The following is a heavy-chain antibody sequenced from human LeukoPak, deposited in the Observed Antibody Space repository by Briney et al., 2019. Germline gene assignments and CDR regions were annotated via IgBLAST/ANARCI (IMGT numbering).Heavy chain of an antibody. V-gene: IGHV3-48*03. CDR2: ISSSGSTI. Sequence: GGSLRLSCAASGFTFSSYEMNWVRQAPGKGLEWVSYISSSGSTIYYADSVKGRFTISRDNAKNSLYLQMNSLRAEDTAVYYCARGPYKDFWSGYSDYWGQGTLVTVSS. D-gene: IGHD3-3*01. CDR3: ARGPYKDFWSGYSDY. J-gene: IGHJ4*02. CDR1: GFTFSSYE.